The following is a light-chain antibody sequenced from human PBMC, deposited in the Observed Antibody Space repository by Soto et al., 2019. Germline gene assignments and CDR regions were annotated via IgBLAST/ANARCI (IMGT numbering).Light chain of an antibody. CDR1: PSLLHSNGYNY. Sequence: EIAMTQSPLSLPVTPGEPASSSCRSSPSLLHSNGYNYLDCYLQKPGQSPQLLIYLGSNRASGVPDRFSGSGSGTDFTLKISRVEAEDVGVYYCMQALHTPLTFGGGTKVEIK. CDR3: MQALHTPLT. CDR2: LGS. J-gene: IGKJ4*01. V-gene: IGKV2-28*01.